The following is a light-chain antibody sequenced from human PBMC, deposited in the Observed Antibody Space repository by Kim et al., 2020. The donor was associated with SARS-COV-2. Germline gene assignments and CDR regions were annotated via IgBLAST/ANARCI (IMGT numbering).Light chain of an antibody. CDR2: GAS. Sequence: EIMLTQSPGTLSLSPGERATLSCRAGETLKGTYLVWYQQRPGQAPRRLIYGASNRAAGIPDRFSGSVSGTTFTLTITRLEPEDFAVYYCQQYARSPRTFGQGTKVDIK. J-gene: IGKJ1*01. CDR3: QQYARSPRT. V-gene: IGKV3-20*01. CDR1: ETLKGTY.